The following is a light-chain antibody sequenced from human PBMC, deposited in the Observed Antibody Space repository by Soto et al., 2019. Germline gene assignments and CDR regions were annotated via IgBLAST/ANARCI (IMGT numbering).Light chain of an antibody. Sequence: EIVMTQSPATLSVSPGERATLSCRASQSVSSNLAWYQQKPGQAPRLLIYGASTRATGIPARFSGSGSGTGFTLTIIILQSEDFAVYYFQQYNHFWTFGQGTKVEIK. CDR2: GAS. J-gene: IGKJ1*01. CDR1: QSVSSN. CDR3: QQYNHFWT. V-gene: IGKV3-15*01.